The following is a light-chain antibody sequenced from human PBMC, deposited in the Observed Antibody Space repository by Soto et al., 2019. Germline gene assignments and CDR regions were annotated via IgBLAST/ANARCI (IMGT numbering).Light chain of an antibody. V-gene: IGKV1-39*01. J-gene: IGKJ2*01. CDR1: QSISSN. CDR3: QQSYSTPYT. CDR2: VAS. Sequence: DIQMTQSPSSLSASVGDRVTITCLASQSISSNLNWYQKKPGEALKLLIYVASSLQSGVPSRFSGSESARDYTLTITSLQPDDFATYYYQQSYSTPYTYGQKTKLEIK.